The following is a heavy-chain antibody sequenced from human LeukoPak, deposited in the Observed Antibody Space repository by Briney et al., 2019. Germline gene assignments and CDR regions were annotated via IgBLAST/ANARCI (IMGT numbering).Heavy chain of an antibody. J-gene: IGHJ4*02. Sequence: GGSLRLSCAASGFTFTTYGMNWVRQAPGKGLEWVSGVTPSGDPTYYADSVKGRFTISRDNSKNTLYLQMNSLRAEDTAVYYCAKYSPSAAAGSSFDYWGQGTLVTVSS. V-gene: IGHV3-23*01. CDR2: VTPSGDPT. D-gene: IGHD6-13*01. CDR1: GFTFTTYG. CDR3: AKYSPSAAAGSSFDY.